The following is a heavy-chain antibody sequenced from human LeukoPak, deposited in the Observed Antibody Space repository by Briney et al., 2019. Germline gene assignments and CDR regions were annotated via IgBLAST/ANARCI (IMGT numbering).Heavy chain of an antibody. J-gene: IGHJ5*02. CDR2: ISAYNGNT. CDR3: ARLVGPYGSGSINWFDP. D-gene: IGHD3-10*01. CDR1: GYTFTSYG. V-gene: IGHV1-18*01. Sequence: GASVKVSCKASGYTFTSYGISWVRQAPGQGLEWMGWISAYNGNTNYAQKLQGRVAMTTDTSTSTAYMELRSLRSDDTAVYYCARLVGPYGSGSINWFDPWGQGTLVTVSS.